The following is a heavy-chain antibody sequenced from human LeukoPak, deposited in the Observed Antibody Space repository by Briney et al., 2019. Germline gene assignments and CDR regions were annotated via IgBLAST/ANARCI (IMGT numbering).Heavy chain of an antibody. CDR1: GFTLYPHA. V-gene: IGHV3-64D*06. CDR2: ISSNGGST. Sequence: GGSLRLSCSASGFTLYPHAVHWVRQAPGKGLEHVSAISSNGGSTYYADSVKGRFTISRDNSENTLYLQMSSLRAEDTACYCGVRLFDYWGQGTLVTVSS. CDR3: VRLFDY. J-gene: IGHJ4*02.